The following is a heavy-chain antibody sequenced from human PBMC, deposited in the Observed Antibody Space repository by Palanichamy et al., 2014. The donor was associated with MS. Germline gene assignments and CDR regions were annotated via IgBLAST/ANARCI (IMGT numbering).Heavy chain of an antibody. D-gene: IGHD1-26*01. V-gene: IGHV3-48*03. CDR2: ISSSGDTI. CDR3: ARQWGSHAFDI. Sequence: EVQLVESGGGLVQPGGSLRLSCAASGFTFSSYEMNWVRQAPGKGLEWVSYISSSGDTIYYADSVKGRFTISRDNAKNSLYLQMNSLRAEDTAVYYCARQWGSHAFDIWGQGTMVTVSS. CDR1: GFTFSSYE. J-gene: IGHJ3*02.